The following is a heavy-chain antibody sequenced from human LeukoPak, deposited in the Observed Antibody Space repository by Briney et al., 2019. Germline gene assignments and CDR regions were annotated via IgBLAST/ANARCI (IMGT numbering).Heavy chain of an antibody. CDR2: ISYDGSNK. D-gene: IGHD3-3*01. CDR3: ASLYDFWSGYYIPHYYYYGMDV. J-gene: IGHJ6*02. V-gene: IGHV3-30-3*01. Sequence: GRSLRLSCAASGFTFGSYAMHWVRQAPGKGLEWVAVISYDGSNKYYADSVKGRFTISRDNSKNTLYLQMNSLRAEDTAVYYCASLYDFWSGYYIPHYYYYGMDVWGQGTTVTVSS. CDR1: GFTFGSYA.